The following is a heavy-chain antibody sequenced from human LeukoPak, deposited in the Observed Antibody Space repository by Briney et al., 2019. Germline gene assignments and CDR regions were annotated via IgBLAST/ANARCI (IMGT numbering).Heavy chain of an antibody. D-gene: IGHD4-17*01. J-gene: IGHJ4*02. CDR1: GFTFSSYP. Sequence: PGGSLRLSCAASGFTFSSYPMHWVRQAPGKGLEWVAVISYDGSNKYYADSVKGRFTISRDSSKNTMYLQMNSLRAEDTAVYYCAREHTTVTSLLDYWGQGTLVTVSS. CDR2: ISYDGSNK. V-gene: IGHV3-30-3*01. CDR3: AREHTTVTSLLDY.